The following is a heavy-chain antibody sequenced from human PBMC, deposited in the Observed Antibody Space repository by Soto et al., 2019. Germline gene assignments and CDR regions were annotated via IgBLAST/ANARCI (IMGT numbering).Heavy chain of an antibody. Sequence: PSETLSLTCAVSGGSISSDSYYWGWIRQSPEKGLEWIGSIYYSGSTHYSATLKSRLSISVDTSKNQFSLNLSSVTAADTAVYYCATMGTPVTGLYYFDYWGQGTLVTVSS. J-gene: IGHJ4*02. D-gene: IGHD4-17*01. CDR3: ATMGTPVTGLYYFDY. CDR2: IYYSGST. V-gene: IGHV4-39*07. CDR1: GGSISSDSYY.